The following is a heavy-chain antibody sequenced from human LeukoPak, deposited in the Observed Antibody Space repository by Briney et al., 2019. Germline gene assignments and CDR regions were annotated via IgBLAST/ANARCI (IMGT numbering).Heavy chain of an antibody. Sequence: GASVKVSCKASGGTFSSYAISWVRQAPGQGLEWMGGIIPIFGTANYAQKFQGRVTITADESTSTAYMELSSLRSEDTAVYYCATRYSGYVDYWGQGTLVTVSS. CDR3: ATRYSGYVDY. J-gene: IGHJ4*02. CDR1: GGTFSSYA. D-gene: IGHD5-12*01. V-gene: IGHV1-69*13. CDR2: IIPIFGTA.